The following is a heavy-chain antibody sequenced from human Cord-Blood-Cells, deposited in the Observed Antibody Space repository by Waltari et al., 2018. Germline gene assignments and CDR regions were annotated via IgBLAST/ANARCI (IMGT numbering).Heavy chain of an antibody. CDR2: IYTSGRT. J-gene: IGHJ5*02. CDR1: GGSISSGSYY. CDR3: ARGGIAARPNWFDP. Sequence: QVQLQESGPGLVKPSQTLSLTCTVSGGSISSGSYYWSWIRQPAGKGLEWIGYIYTSGRTNYNPPLKGRVTISVYTAKNQFSLKLSSVTAADTAVYYCARGGIAARPNWFDPWGQGTLVTVSS. D-gene: IGHD6-6*01. V-gene: IGHV4-61*09.